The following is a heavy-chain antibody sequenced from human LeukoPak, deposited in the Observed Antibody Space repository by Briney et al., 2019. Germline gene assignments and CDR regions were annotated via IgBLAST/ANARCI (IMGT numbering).Heavy chain of an antibody. CDR3: ARGYYGSGSYYYYMDV. CDR2: INPNSGGT. D-gene: IGHD3-10*01. CDR1: GYTFTGYY. V-gene: IGHV1-2*02. Sequence: GASVKVSCKASGYTFTGYYMHWVRQAPGQGLEWMGWINPNSGGTNYAQKFQGRVTMTRDTSISTAYMELSRLRSDDTAVYYCARGYYGSGSYYYYMDVWGKGTTVTISS. J-gene: IGHJ6*03.